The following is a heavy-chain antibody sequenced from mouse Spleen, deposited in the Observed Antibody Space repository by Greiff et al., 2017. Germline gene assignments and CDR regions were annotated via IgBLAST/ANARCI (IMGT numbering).Heavy chain of an antibody. D-gene: IGHD4-1*02. V-gene: IGHV5-16*01. J-gene: IGHJ2*01. CDR3: ARDKGSTGTWFDY. CDR2: INYDGSST. CDR1: GFTFSDYY. Sequence: EVNVVESEGGLVQPGSSMKLSCTASGFTFSDYYMAWVRQVPEKGLEWVANINYDGSSTYYLDSLKSRFIISRDNAKNILYLQMSSLKSEDTATYYCARDKGSTGTWFDYWGQGTTLTVSS.